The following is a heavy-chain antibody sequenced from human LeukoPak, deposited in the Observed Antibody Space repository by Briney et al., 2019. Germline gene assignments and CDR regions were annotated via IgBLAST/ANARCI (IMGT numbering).Heavy chain of an antibody. CDR3: ARDAGYSSSPDV. Sequence: GGSLRLSCAASGFTFSSYEMNWVRQAPGKGLEWVSYISSSGSTLYYADSVKGRFTISRDNAKNSLYLQMNSLRAEDTAVYYCARDAGYSSSPDVWGKGTTVTVSS. V-gene: IGHV3-48*03. D-gene: IGHD6-6*01. CDR1: GFTFSSYE. J-gene: IGHJ6*04. CDR2: ISSSGSTL.